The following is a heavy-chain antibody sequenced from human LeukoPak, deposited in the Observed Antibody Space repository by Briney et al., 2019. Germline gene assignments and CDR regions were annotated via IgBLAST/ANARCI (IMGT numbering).Heavy chain of an antibody. CDR3: ARRDFPEYSSSWYYFDY. D-gene: IGHD6-13*01. CDR1: GGSFSGYY. V-gene: IGHV4-34*01. Sequence: SETLSLTCAVYGGSFSGYYWSWIRQPPGKGLEWIGEINHSGSTNYNPSLKSRVTISVDTSKNQFSLKLSSVTAADTAVYYCARRDFPEYSSSWYYFDYWGQGTLVTVSS. CDR2: INHSGST. J-gene: IGHJ4*02.